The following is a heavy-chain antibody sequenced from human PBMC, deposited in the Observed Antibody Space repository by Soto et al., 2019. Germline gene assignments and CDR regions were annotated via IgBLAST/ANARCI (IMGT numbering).Heavy chain of an antibody. CDR3: AKDRIVATIRGRYYYGMDV. CDR1: RFTLHSYG. D-gene: IGHD5-12*01. V-gene: IGHV3-30*18. CDR2: ISYDGSNK. J-gene: IGHJ6*02. Sequence: PGVSRRLSCTASRFTLHSYGIHSVRQAPGKGLERLAAISYDGSNKYYADAVKGRFTISRDNSKSTLYLQMNSLRAEDTAVYYCAKDRIVATIRGRYYYGMDVWGQGTTVTVSS.